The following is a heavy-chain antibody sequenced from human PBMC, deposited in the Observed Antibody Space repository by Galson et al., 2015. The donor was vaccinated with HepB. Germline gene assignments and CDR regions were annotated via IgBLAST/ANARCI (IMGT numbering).Heavy chain of an antibody. V-gene: IGHV3-23*01. CDR3: AKTPGPGTTYQVADY. CDR2: ISGSDGST. Sequence: SLRLSCAASGFTFSSYAMAWVRQSPGKGLEWVSGISGSDGSTLYADSVQGRFTISRDNSKNTLYLQMNSLRAEDTAVYYCAKTPGPGTTYQVADYWGQGTLVTVSS. J-gene: IGHJ4*02. D-gene: IGHD1-1*01. CDR1: GFTFSSYA.